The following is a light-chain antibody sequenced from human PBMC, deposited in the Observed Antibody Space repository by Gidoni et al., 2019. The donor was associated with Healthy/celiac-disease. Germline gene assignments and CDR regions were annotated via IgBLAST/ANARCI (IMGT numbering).Light chain of an antibody. CDR3: QQSYSTPRT. CDR2: AAS. V-gene: IGKV1-39*01. CDR1: QSISSD. Sequence: DIQMTQSPYSLSASVGDRVTITCRASQSISSDLNWYQQKPGKAPKLLIYAASSLQSGVPSRFSGSGSGTDFTLTISSLQPEDFATYYCQQSYSTPRTFGQGTKVEIK. J-gene: IGKJ1*01.